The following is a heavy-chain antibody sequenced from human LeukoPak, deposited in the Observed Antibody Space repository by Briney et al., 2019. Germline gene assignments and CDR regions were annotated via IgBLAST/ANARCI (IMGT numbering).Heavy chain of an antibody. Sequence: PSQTLSLTCTVSGGSISSGDYYWSWIRQPPGKGLEWIGYIYYSGSTYYNPSLKSRVTISVDTSKNQFSLKLSSVTAADTAVYDCARIHYTAEGHWADYWGQGTLVTVSS. CDR3: ARIHYTAEGHWADY. CDR1: GGSISSGDYY. J-gene: IGHJ4*02. V-gene: IGHV4-30-4*08. D-gene: IGHD5-18*01. CDR2: IYYSGST.